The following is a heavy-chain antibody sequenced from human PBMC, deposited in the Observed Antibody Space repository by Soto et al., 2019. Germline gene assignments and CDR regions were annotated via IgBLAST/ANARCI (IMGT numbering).Heavy chain of an antibody. Sequence: EVQLVESGGGLSQLGGSRGLPCLAPGFPSANTSWPWVRQAPGKGLEWVSNMYSGGGTYYTDSVKGRFTISRDSSTNTLYLQMDNVRAEDTAVYYCARDPGVNWAWGKGTTVTVSS. J-gene: IGHJ6*04. CDR1: GFPSANTS. CDR2: MYSGGGT. V-gene: IGHV3-66*01. D-gene: IGHD2-8*01. CDR3: ARDPGVNWA.